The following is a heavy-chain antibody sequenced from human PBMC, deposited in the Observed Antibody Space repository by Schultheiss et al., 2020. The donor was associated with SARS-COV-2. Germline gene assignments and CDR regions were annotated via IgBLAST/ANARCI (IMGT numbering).Heavy chain of an antibody. CDR2: IKQDGSEK. CDR3: ARVTLPYFDY. CDR1: GFTFSSYW. J-gene: IGHJ4*02. V-gene: IGHV3-7*01. Sequence: GESLKISCAASGFTFSSYWMSWVRQAPGKGLEWVANIKQDGSEKYYVDSVTGRFTISRDNAKNSLYLQMNSLRAEDTAVYYCARVTLPYFDYWGQGTLVTVSS. D-gene: IGHD1-26*01.